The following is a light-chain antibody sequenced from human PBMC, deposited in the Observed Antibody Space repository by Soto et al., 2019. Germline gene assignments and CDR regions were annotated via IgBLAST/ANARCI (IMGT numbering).Light chain of an antibody. Sequence: EIVLTQSPATQSLSPGERATLSCRASQGVSSYLAWYQQKPGQAPRLLIYDASNRATGIPARFSGSGSGTDFTLTISSLEPEDFAVYYCQQRSNWPLTFGGGTKVEIK. V-gene: IGKV3-11*01. J-gene: IGKJ4*01. CDR3: QQRSNWPLT. CDR1: QGVSSY. CDR2: DAS.